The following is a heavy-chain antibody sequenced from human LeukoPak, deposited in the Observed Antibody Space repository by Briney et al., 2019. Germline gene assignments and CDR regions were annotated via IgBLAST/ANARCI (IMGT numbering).Heavy chain of an antibody. CDR3: ARGAAAAIRGTLFDC. CDR1: GFTFSSYS. D-gene: IGHD2-2*02. J-gene: IGHJ4*02. CDR2: ISSSSSYI. Sequence: GGSLRLSCAASGFTFSSYSMNWVRQAPGKGLEWVSSISSSSSYIYYADSVKGRFTISRDNAKNSLYLQMNSLRAEDTAVYYCARGAAAAIRGTLFDCWGQGTLVTVSS. V-gene: IGHV3-21*01.